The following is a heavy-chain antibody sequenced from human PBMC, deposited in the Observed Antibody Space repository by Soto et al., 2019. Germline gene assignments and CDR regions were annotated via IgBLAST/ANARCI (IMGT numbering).Heavy chain of an antibody. D-gene: IGHD3-9*01. Sequence: LRLSCAASGFIFSDFGMSWVRQAPGKGLEWVAVTSFDGSHEYYAASAKGRFTISRDNSKNMLLLQMDNVRAEDTAVYYCAKSPSKARDYEVLAGYSGYFDSWGLGTLVTVSS. CDR1: GFIFSDFG. CDR2: TSFDGSHE. CDR3: AKSPSKARDYEVLAGYSGYFDS. V-gene: IGHV3-30*18. J-gene: IGHJ4*02.